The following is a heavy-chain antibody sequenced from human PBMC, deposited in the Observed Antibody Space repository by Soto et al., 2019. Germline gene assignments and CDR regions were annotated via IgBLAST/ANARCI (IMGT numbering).Heavy chain of an antibody. J-gene: IGHJ6*02. CDR2: IYYSGST. V-gene: IGHV4-59*01. CDR3: ARGRKRVGCANGVCYTGYYYYYGMDV. Sequence: SETLSLTCTVSGGSISSYYWSWIRQPPGKGLEWIGYIYYSGSTNYNPSLKSRVTISVDTPKNQFSLKLSSVTAADTAVYYCARGRKRVGCANGVCYTGYYYYYGMDVWGQGTTVTVSS. CDR1: GGSISSYY. D-gene: IGHD2-8*01.